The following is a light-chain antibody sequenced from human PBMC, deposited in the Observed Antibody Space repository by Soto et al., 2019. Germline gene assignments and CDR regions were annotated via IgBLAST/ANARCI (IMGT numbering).Light chain of an antibody. Sequence: QSALTQPPSASGSPGQSVTISCTGTSSDVGGYNYVSWYQQHPGKRPKLMIYEVSKRPSGVPDRFSGSKSGNTASLTVSGLQAEDEADYYCSSYAGSNIVVFGGGTQLTVL. J-gene: IGLJ2*01. V-gene: IGLV2-8*01. CDR2: EVS. CDR1: SSDVGGYNY. CDR3: SSYAGSNIVV.